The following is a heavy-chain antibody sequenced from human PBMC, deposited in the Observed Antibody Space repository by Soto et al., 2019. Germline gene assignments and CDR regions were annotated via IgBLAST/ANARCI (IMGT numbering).Heavy chain of an antibody. CDR3: GRESIGGWLLT. CDR2: IHYSGTT. V-gene: IGHV4-59*01. Sequence: KPSETLSLTCNVTGGSTSGSYWSWVRQSPGKGLEWIGYIHYSGTTTYSPSLRSRVTISLDPSESQFSLKLTSVIAADMAIYYCGRESIGGWLLTWGRGSLVTVSS. CDR1: GGSTSGSY. J-gene: IGHJ5*02. D-gene: IGHD5-12*01.